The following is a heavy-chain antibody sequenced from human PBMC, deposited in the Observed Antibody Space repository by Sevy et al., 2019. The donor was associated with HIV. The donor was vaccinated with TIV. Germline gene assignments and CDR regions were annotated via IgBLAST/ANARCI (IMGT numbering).Heavy chain of an antibody. D-gene: IGHD5-12*01. CDR2: INREGSEK. V-gene: IGHV3-7*01. CDR1: GFTFSDYW. CDR3: LRGGGGY. Sequence: AGSLRLSCEASGFTFSDYWMTWVHQAPGKGLEWVASINREGSEKYYIDSVKGRFIISRHNIKKSMFIQMNTLRVEDTAVYYCLRGGGGYWGQEILVTVSS. J-gene: IGHJ4*02.